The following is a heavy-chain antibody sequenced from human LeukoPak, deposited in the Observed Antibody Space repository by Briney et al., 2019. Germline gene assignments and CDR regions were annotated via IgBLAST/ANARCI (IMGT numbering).Heavy chain of an antibody. V-gene: IGHV4-38-2*01. CDR2: IHHSGST. D-gene: IGHD6-19*01. Sequence: PSETLSLTCAVSGYSISSGYYWGWIRQPPGKGLEWIGSIHHSGSTFYNPSLKSRVTISVDTSKNQFSLKLSSVTAADTAVYYCASHYTSGWYSDYWGQGTLVTVSS. J-gene: IGHJ4*02. CDR3: ASHYTSGWYSDY. CDR1: GYSISSGYY.